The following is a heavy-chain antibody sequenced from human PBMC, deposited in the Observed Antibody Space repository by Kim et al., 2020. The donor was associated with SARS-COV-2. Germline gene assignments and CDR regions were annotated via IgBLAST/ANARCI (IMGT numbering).Heavy chain of an antibody. J-gene: IGHJ4*02. V-gene: IGHV4-39*01. D-gene: IGHD3-9*01. CDR1: GGSISSSSYY. Sequence: SETLSLTYTVSGGSISSSSYYWGWIRQPPGKGLEWIGSIYYSGSTYYNPSLKSRVTISVDTSKNQFSLKLSSVTAADTAVYYCARALDGLRYFDWRSYFDYWGQGTLVTVSS. CDR2: IYYSGST. CDR3: ARALDGLRYFDWRSYFDY.